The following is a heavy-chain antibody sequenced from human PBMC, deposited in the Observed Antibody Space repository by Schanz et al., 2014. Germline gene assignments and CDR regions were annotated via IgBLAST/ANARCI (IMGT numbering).Heavy chain of an antibody. J-gene: IGHJ4*02. CDR2: IWYDGTDR. D-gene: IGHD3-10*01. CDR3: AKDAGSVKYYFDS. CDR1: GFTFSSYT. V-gene: IGHV3-30*04. Sequence: QVQLVESGGGVVQPGRSLRLSCAASGFTFSSYTMHWVRQAPGTGLEWVAVIWYDGTDRYYADSVKGRFTVSRDNSKNTLYLQKNSLRSEDTAVYYCAKDAGSVKYYFDSWGQGTLVTVSS.